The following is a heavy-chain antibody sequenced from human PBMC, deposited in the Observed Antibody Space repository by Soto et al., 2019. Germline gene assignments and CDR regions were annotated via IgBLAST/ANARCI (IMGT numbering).Heavy chain of an antibody. D-gene: IGHD6-6*01. CDR1: GGSISSYY. J-gene: IGHJ5*02. CDR2: IYYSGST. V-gene: IGHV4-59*01. Sequence: SETLSLSCTVSGGSISSYYWSWIRQPPGKGLEWIGYIYYSGSTNYNPSLKSRVTISVDTSKNQFSLKLSSVTAADTAVYYCASYSRGEQLVVSWGQGTLVTVSS. CDR3: ASYSRGEQLVVS.